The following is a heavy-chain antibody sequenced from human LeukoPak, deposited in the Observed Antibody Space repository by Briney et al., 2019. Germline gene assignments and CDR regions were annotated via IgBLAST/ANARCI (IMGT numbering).Heavy chain of an antibody. CDR3: ARDYSGSYWTNNFDY. CDR1: GFTFSSYS. J-gene: IGHJ4*02. V-gene: IGHV3-21*01. D-gene: IGHD1-26*01. Sequence: PGGSLRLSCAASGFTFSSYSTNWVRQAPGKGLEWVSSISSSSSYIYYADSVKGRFTISRDNAKNSLYLQMNSLRAEDTAVYYCARDYSGSYWTNNFDYWGQGTLVTVSS. CDR2: ISSSSSYI.